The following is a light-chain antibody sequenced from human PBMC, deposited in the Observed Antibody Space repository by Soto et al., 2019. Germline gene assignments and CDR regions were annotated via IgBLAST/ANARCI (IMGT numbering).Light chain of an antibody. CDR3: QQYGTSEII. J-gene: IGKJ5*01. CDR1: QTLSNSF. Sequence: EIVLTQSPGTLSLSPGERATLSCRSSQTLSNSFIAWYQQKPGQAPRLIIYDTSSRATGVPDRYSASGSGTDFTLTISRLEPEDFAVFFCQQYGTSEIIFGQGTRLEIK. V-gene: IGKV3-20*01. CDR2: DTS.